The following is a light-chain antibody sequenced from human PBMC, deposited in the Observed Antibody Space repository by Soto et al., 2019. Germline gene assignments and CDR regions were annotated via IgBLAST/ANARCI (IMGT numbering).Light chain of an antibody. V-gene: IGLV2-14*03. CDR2: DVG. J-gene: IGLJ1*01. CDR3: SSYTSSSISYV. Sequence: QSVLTQPASVSGSPGQSITISCTGTSSDVGGYNYVSWYQHHPGKAPKLMIYDVGNRPSGVSNRFSGSKSGNTASLTISGLRAEDEADYYCSSYTSSSISYVFGTGTKVTVL. CDR1: SSDVGGYNY.